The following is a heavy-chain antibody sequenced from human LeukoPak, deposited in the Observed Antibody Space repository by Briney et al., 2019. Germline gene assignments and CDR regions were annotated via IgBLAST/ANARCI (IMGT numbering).Heavy chain of an antibody. CDR1: GYTFTGYY. Sequence: GASVKVSCKASGYTFTGYYMHWVRQAPGQGLEWMGWINPNSGGTNYAQKFQGRVTMTRATSISTAYMDLSRLRSDDTAVYYCARVWLPSYYDSSGYWEYFQHWGQGTLVTVSS. J-gene: IGHJ1*01. D-gene: IGHD3-22*01. V-gene: IGHV1-2*02. CDR2: INPNSGGT. CDR3: ARVWLPSYYDSSGYWEYFQH.